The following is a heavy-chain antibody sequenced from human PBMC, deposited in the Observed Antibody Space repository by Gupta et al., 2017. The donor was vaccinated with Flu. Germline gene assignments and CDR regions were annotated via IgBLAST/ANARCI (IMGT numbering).Heavy chain of an antibody. CDR1: SNAW. CDR3: TASQTSGAYDI. V-gene: IGHV3-15*01. CDR2: ITSETAGGTI. Sequence: SNAWMGWVRQPPGKGLEWVGRITSETAGGTIHYAAPVKGRFTISRDNSENTLHLQMNSLKTEDTAVYYCTASQTSGAYDIWGRGTVVTVFS. J-gene: IGHJ3*02. D-gene: IGHD3-10*01.